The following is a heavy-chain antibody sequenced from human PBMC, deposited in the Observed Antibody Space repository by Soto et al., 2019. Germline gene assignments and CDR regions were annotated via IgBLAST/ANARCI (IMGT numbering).Heavy chain of an antibody. CDR1: GGSFSGYY. CDR2: INHIGGT. CDR3: SRWGGYSSDY. J-gene: IGHJ4*02. Sequence: SETLSLTCGVDGGSFSGYYWSWIRQPPGKGLEWIGEINHIGGTNYNPSLKSRVTISVDRSKNQFSLKLSSVTAADTALYYCSRWGGYSSDYWGQGILVTVSS. D-gene: IGHD5-12*01. V-gene: IGHV4-34*01.